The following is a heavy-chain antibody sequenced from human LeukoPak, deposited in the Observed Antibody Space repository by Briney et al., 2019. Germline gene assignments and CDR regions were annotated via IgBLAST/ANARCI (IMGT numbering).Heavy chain of an antibody. CDR2: INPSGGST. J-gene: IGHJ6*03. V-gene: IGHV1-46*01. CDR3: ARAPVVTATFQYYYYYMDV. D-gene: IGHD2-21*02. Sequence: GASVKVSCKASGYTFTSYYMHWVRQAPGEGLEWMGIINPSGGSTSYAQKFQGRVTMTRDMSTSTVYMELSSLRSEDTAVYYCARAPVVTATFQYYYYYMDVWGKGTTVTISS. CDR1: GYTFTSYY.